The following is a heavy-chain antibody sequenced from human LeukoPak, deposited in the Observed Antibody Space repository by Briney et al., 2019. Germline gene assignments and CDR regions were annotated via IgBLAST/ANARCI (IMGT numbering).Heavy chain of an antibody. CDR2: IYYSGST. J-gene: IGHJ6*03. V-gene: IGHV4-59*08. Sequence: SETLSLTCTVSGGSISSYYWSWIRQPPGKGLEWIGYIYYSGSTNYNPSLKSRVTISVDTSKNQFSLKLSSVTAADTAVYYCARHLKGSGSQPRYYYYYMDVWGNGTTVTISS. D-gene: IGHD3-10*01. CDR1: GGSISSYY. CDR3: ARHLKGSGSQPRYYYYYMDV.